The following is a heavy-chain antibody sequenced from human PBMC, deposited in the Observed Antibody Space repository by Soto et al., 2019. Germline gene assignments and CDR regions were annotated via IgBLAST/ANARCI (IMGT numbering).Heavy chain of an antibody. Sequence: PSETLSLTCAVYGGSFSGYYWSWIRQPPGKGLEWIGEINHSGRTNYNPSLKSRVTKSVDTSKNQFSLKLSTVTAADTAVYYCARVSTVTIRLDYWGQGTLVTVSS. J-gene: IGHJ4*02. V-gene: IGHV4-34*01. CDR1: GGSFSGYY. D-gene: IGHD4-17*01. CDR3: ARVSTVTIRLDY. CDR2: INHSGRT.